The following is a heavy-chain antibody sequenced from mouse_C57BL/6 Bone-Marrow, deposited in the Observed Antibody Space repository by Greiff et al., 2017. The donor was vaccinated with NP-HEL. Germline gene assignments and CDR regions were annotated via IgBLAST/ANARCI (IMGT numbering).Heavy chain of an antibody. CDR2: IYPGDGDT. Sequence: QVQLQQSGAELVKPGASVKISCKASGYAFSSYWMNWVKQRPGKGLEWIGQIYPGDGDTNYNGKFKGKATLTADKSSSTAYMQLSSLTSEDSAVYFCASPSDYGSSYGYFDVWGTGTTVTVSS. CDR1: GYAFSSYW. D-gene: IGHD1-1*01. J-gene: IGHJ1*03. CDR3: ASPSDYGSSYGYFDV. V-gene: IGHV1-80*01.